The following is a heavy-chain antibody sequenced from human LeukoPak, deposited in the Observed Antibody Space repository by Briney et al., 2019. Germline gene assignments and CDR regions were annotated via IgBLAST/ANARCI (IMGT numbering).Heavy chain of an antibody. Sequence: GSLRLSCAASGFIFSNYGMNWVRQAPGKGLEWVSAISGSGGSTYYADSVKGRFTISRDNSKNTLYLQMNSLRAEDTAVYYCAKVLQLVLFDYWGQGTLVTVSS. CDR1: GFIFSNYG. V-gene: IGHV3-23*01. J-gene: IGHJ4*02. CDR3: AKVLQLVLFDY. D-gene: IGHD6-13*01. CDR2: ISGSGGST.